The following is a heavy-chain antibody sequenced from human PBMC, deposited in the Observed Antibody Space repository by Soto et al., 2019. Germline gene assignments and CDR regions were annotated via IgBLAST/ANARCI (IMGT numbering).Heavy chain of an antibody. V-gene: IGHV4-59*01. CDR2: IYYSGST. D-gene: IGHD3-9*01. J-gene: IGHJ3*02. CDR1: GGSISSYY. CDR3: GRFLRYLEHPSSPYVFDI. Sequence: SETLSLTCTVSGGSISSYYWSWIRQPPGKGLEWIGYIYYSGSTNYNPSLKSRVTISVDTSKNQFSLKLSSVTAADTAVYYCGRFLRYLEHPSSPYVFDIGAKGPLLTVPS.